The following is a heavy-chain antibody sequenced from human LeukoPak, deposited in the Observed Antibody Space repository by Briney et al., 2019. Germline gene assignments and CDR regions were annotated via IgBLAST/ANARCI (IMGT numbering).Heavy chain of an antibody. CDR1: GFTFSSYA. CDR2: ISGSGGST. V-gene: IGHV3-23*01. J-gene: IGHJ4*02. D-gene: IGHD6-13*01. Sequence: PGGSLRLSCAASGFTFSSYAMSWVRQAPGKGLEWVSAISGSGGSTYYADSVKGRFTISRDNSKNTLYLQMNSLRAEDTAVYYCAKDSVAFWGSSWDFDYWGQGTLVTVSS. CDR3: AKDSVAFWGSSWDFDY.